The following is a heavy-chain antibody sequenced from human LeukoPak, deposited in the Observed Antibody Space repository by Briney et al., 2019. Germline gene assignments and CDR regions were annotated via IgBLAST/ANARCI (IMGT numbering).Heavy chain of an antibody. V-gene: IGHV4-59*01. CDR1: GGSISSYY. J-gene: IGHJ4*02. CDR3: ARGLSYYDSSGYSHFDY. CDR2: IYYSGST. D-gene: IGHD3-22*01. Sequence: PSETLSLTCTVSGGSISSYYWSWIRQPPGKGLEWIGYIYYSGSTNYNPSLKSRVTISVDTSKNQFSLKLSSVTAADTAVYYCARGLSYYDSSGYSHFDYWGQGTLVTVSS.